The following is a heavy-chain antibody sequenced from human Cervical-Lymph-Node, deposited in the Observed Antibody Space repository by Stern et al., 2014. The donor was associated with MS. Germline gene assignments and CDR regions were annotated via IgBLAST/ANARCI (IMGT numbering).Heavy chain of an antibody. CDR2: ITWNSVSV. CDR3: AKGSGGSGYYPVALDY. Sequence: QLVESGGGLVQPGRSLRLSCAASGFTFDAYAMHWVRQAPGKGLEWVSGITWNSVSVGYADSVKGRFTISRDNAKNSLYLQMNSLRGDDTALYYCAKGSGGSGYYPVALDYWGQGTLVTVSS. V-gene: IGHV3-9*01. J-gene: IGHJ4*02. D-gene: IGHD3-3*01. CDR1: GFTFDAYA.